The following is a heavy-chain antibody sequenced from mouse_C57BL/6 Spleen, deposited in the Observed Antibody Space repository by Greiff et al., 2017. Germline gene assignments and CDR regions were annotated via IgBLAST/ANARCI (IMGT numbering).Heavy chain of an antibody. CDR1: GFSFTSYA. Sequence: VKLVESGPGLVAPSQSLSITCTVSGFSFTSYAISWVRQPPGKGLEWLGVIWTGGGTNYNSALKSRLSISKDNSKSQVFLKMTSLQTDDTARYYCARKGYYGSTPMDYWGQGTSVTVSS. J-gene: IGHJ4*01. CDR2: IWTGGGT. D-gene: IGHD1-1*01. CDR3: ARKGYYGSTPMDY. V-gene: IGHV2-9-1*01.